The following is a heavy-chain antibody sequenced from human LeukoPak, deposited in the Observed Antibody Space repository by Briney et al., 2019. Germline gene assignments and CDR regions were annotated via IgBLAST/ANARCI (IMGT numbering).Heavy chain of an antibody. Sequence: GGSLRLSCAASGFTFSDYYMSWIRQAPGKVLEWVSYISSSGSTIYYADSVKGRFTISRDNAKNSLYLQMNSLRAEDTAVYYCARDLGYYYYYGMDVWGQGTTVTVSS. V-gene: IGHV3-11*01. CDR3: ARDLGYYYYYGMDV. CDR2: ISSSGSTI. J-gene: IGHJ6*02. CDR1: GFTFSDYY.